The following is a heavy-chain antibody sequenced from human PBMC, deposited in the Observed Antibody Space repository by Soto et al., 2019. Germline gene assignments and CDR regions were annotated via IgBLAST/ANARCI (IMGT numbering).Heavy chain of an antibody. V-gene: IGHV3-74*01. D-gene: IGHD3-22*01. CDR2: INSDGSST. CDR3: ARVIRNYYDSSGYKSAPRWFDP. Sequence: XGSLSLSCAASGFTFSSYCMHWVRQAPGKGLVWVSRINSDGSSTSYADSVKGRFTISRDNAKNTLYLQMNSLRAEDTAVYYCARVIRNYYDSSGYKSAPRWFDPWGQGTLVTVSS. J-gene: IGHJ5*02. CDR1: GFTFSSYC.